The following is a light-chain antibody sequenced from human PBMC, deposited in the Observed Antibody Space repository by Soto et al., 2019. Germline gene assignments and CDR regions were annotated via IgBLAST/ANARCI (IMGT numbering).Light chain of an antibody. V-gene: IGLV2-14*03. CDR3: SSYTSTSTLYV. J-gene: IGLJ1*01. CDR2: EVS. CDR1: SSDVGGYIY. Sequence: QSALTQPASVSGSPGQSITISCTGTSSDVGGYIYVSWHQQHPGKAPILIIYEVSNRPSGISNRFSGSKSGSTASLTISGLQPEDEADYYCSSYTSTSTLYVFGTGTKVTVL.